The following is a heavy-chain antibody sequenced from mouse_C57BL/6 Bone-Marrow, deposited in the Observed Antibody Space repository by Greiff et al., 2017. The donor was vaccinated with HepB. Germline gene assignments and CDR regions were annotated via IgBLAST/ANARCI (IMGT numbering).Heavy chain of an antibody. Sequence: QVQLQQSDAELVKPGASVKISCKVSGYTFTDHSIYWMQQRPEQGLEWIGYIYPRDGSTKYHEKFKGKATLTADKSSSTAYMQLHSLTSEDSAVYFCARDTTGVSTGYFDYWGQGTTLTVSS. CDR2: IYPRDGST. D-gene: IGHD1-1*01. CDR1: GYTFTDHS. V-gene: IGHV1-78*01. CDR3: ARDTTGVSTGYFDY. J-gene: IGHJ2*01.